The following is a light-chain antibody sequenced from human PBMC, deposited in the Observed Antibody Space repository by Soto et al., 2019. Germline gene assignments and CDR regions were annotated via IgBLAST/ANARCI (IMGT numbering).Light chain of an antibody. Sequence: DIQMTQSPSSLSASVGDKVTIICRASQSISSYLNWYQQKPGKAPKLLIDDASNLATGVPSRFSGSGSGTHFTFTISSLQPEDVATYYCQQYDDLPITFGQGTRLEIK. CDR2: DAS. V-gene: IGKV1-33*01. J-gene: IGKJ5*01. CDR3: QQYDDLPIT. CDR1: QSISSY.